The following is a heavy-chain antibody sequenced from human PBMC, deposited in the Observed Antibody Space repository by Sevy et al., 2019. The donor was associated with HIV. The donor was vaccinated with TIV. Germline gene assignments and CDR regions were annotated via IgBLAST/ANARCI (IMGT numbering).Heavy chain of an antibody. CDR2: ISSTGNFE. D-gene: IGHD5-12*01. J-gene: IGHJ4*02. Sequence: GESLKISCSASGFRLNTYAMHWVRQAPGKGLEWVSVISSTGNFESYAASVKGRFTISKDNSKNTVSLQMNSLRPEDTDMYYCARDAGYTTKFHPLHWGQGTLVTVSS. CDR3: ARDAGYTTKFHPLH. V-gene: IGHV3-30*04. CDR1: GFRLNTYA.